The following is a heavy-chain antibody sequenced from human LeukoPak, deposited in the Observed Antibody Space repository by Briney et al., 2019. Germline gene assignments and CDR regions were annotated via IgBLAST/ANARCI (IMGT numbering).Heavy chain of an antibody. D-gene: IGHD6-19*01. CDR3: AREAPVAAGSDAFDI. Sequence: ASVKVSCKTSGYTSTTYGISWVRQAPGQGLEWMGWISPYNGNRKYAQNLQGRVTMTTDTSTSTAYMELRTLRSDDTAVYYCAREAPVAAGSDAFDIWGQGTMVTVSS. CDR2: ISPYNGNR. J-gene: IGHJ3*02. CDR1: GYTSTTYG. V-gene: IGHV1-18*01.